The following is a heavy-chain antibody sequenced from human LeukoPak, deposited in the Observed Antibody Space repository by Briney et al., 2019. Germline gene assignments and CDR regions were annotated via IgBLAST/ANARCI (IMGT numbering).Heavy chain of an antibody. CDR3: ARVAGGSHHFDY. J-gene: IGHJ4*02. CDR2: ITSTSSYI. D-gene: IGHD1-26*01. V-gene: IGHV3-21*01. Sequence: GGSLILSCAASGFAFSTYSMNWVRQAPGKGLEWVSSITSTSSYIYYADSVKGRFTISRDNAKNSLYLQMNTLRAEDTAVYYCARVAGGSHHFDYWGQGTLVTVSS. CDR1: GFAFSTYS.